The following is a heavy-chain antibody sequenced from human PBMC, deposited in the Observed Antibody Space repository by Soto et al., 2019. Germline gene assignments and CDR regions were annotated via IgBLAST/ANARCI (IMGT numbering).Heavy chain of an antibody. Sequence: SETLSLTCAVSGFSISSDSYWSWMRQSPGKGLEWIGTLSHSGRTFYNPSLKSRVTISADTTKNQFSLSLTSVTAADTAVYYCGHLKTDTEVTPAPPLFDSWGQGTLVTVSS. CDR3: GHLKTDTEVTPAPPLFDS. J-gene: IGHJ4*02. CDR1: GFSISSDSY. V-gene: IGHV4-38-2*01. D-gene: IGHD2-2*01. CDR2: LSHSGRT.